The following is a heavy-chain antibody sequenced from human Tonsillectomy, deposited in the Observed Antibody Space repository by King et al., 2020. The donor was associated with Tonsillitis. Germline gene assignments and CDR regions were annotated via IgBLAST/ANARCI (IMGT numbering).Heavy chain of an antibody. CDR2: ISSSGSTI. V-gene: IGHV3-48*03. D-gene: IGHD6-19*01. CDR1: GFTFSSYE. J-gene: IGHJ6*03. CDR3: ARQPEYSSGWPYFYYYYMDV. Sequence: VQLVESGGGLVQPGGSLRLSCAASGFTFSSYEMNWVRQAPGKGLEWVSYISSSGSTIYYTDSVKGRLTISRDNAKNSLYLQMNSLRAEDTAVYYCARQPEYSSGWPYFYYYYMDVWGKGTTVTVSS.